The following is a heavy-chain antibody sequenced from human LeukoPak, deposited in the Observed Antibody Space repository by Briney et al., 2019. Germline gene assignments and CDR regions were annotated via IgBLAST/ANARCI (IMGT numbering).Heavy chain of an antibody. J-gene: IGHJ4*02. CDR3: VRDLGAGKYGDY. CDR1: GFTFSDYG. V-gene: IGHV3-33*08. D-gene: IGHD3-10*01. Sequence: PGGSLRLSCAASGFTFSDYGMHWVRQAPGKGLDQMGVIGHDGTYQRYADSVKGRFTISRDNSKNTLYLQMTNLRAEDTAVYYCVRDLGAGKYGDYWGQGTVVTVSS. CDR2: IGHDGTYQ.